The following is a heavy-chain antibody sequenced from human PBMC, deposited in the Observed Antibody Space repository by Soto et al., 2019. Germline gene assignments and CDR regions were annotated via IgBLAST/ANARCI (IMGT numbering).Heavy chain of an antibody. J-gene: IGHJ4*02. Sequence: WQTLSLTCAISGDSVSSNSAAWNWIRQSPSRGLEWLGRTYYRSKWYNDYAVSVKSRITINPDTSKNQFSLQLNSVTPEDTAVYYCAREGVGLRVYAPEFDYWGQGPLVTVSS. CDR1: GDSVSSNSAA. D-gene: IGHD2-8*01. CDR2: TYYRSKWYN. V-gene: IGHV6-1*01. CDR3: AREGVGLRVYAPEFDY.